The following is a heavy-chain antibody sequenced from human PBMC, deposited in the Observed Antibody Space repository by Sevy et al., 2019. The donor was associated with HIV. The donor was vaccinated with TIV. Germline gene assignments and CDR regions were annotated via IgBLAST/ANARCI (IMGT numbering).Heavy chain of an antibody. V-gene: IGHV3-33*01. CDR1: GFMISTYG. Sequence: GGSLRLSCAASGFMISTYGMHWVRQAPGRGLEWVAVIWYDGSNIKYGDSVKGRFIISRDNSKNTVFLDMNSLRAEDSAVYYCARDDRVAEGLGGYFNYGMDVWGQGTTVTVSS. CDR3: ARDDRVAEGLGGYFNYGMDV. CDR2: IWYDGSNI. J-gene: IGHJ6*02. D-gene: IGHD1-26*01.